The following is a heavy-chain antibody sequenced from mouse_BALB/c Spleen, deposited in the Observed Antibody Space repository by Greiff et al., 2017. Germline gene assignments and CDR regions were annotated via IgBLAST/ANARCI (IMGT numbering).Heavy chain of an antibody. CDR2: ISSGGSYT. J-gene: IGHJ4*01. V-gene: IGHV5-9-3*01. CDR3: ARQLGDY. Sequence: DVHLVESGGGLVKPGGSLKLSCAASGFTFSSYAMSWVRQTPEKRLEWVATISSGGSYTYYPDSVKGRFTISRDNAKNTLYLQMSSLRSEDTAMYYCARQLGDYWGQGTSVTVSS. CDR1: GFTFSSYA.